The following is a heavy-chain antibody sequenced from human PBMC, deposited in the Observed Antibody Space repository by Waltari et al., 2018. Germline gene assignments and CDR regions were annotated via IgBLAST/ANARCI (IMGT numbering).Heavy chain of an antibody. CDR3: ATVTKLEPSYFDY. D-gene: IGHD1-1*01. CDR1: GYTLTELS. J-gene: IGHJ4*02. V-gene: IGHV1-24*01. Sequence: QVQLVQSGAEVKKPGASVKVSCKVSGYTLTELSMHWVRQAPGKGLEWMGGFGPEEGETIYAQRFQGRVTMTEDTSTDTAYMELGSLRSEDTAVYYCATVTKLEPSYFDYWGQGTLVTVSS. CDR2: FGPEEGET.